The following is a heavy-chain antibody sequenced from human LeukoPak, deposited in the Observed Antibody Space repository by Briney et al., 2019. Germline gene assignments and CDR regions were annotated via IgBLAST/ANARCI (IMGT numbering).Heavy chain of an antibody. D-gene: IGHD3-9*01. CDR3: ARDGYDILTGSPDY. J-gene: IGHJ4*02. CDR1: GGTFSSYA. Sequence: ASVKVSCKASGGTFSSYAISWVRQAPGQGLEWMGGIIPIFGTANYAQKFQGRVTITADKSTSTAYMELSSLRSEDTAVYYCARDGYDILTGSPDYWGQGTLVTVSS. V-gene: IGHV1-69*06. CDR2: IIPIFGTA.